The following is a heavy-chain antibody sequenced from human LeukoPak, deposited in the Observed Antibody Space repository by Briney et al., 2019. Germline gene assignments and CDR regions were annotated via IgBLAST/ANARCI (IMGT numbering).Heavy chain of an antibody. D-gene: IGHD1-7*01. CDR2: ISNSGLTI. CDR1: RFTFSSYE. CDR3: ATVETGTTFLDY. J-gene: IGHJ4*02. V-gene: IGHV3-48*03. Sequence: GGSLRLSCAASRFTFSSYEMNWVRQAPGKGLEWVSYISNSGLTIYYADSVKGRFTISRDNAKNSLYLQMNSLRADDTAVYYCATVETGTTFLDYWGQGTLVAVPS.